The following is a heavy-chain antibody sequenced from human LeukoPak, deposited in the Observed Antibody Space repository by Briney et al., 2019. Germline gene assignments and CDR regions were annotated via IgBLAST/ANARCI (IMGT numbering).Heavy chain of an antibody. J-gene: IGHJ4*02. D-gene: IGHD6-19*01. CDR2: IYTSGST. V-gene: IGHV4-4*07. CDR3: ARDNIGRSSGWPTLDY. Sequence: SETLSLTCTVSGGSISSYYWSWIRQPAGKGLEWIGRIYTSGSTNYNPSLKSRVTMSVDTSKNQFSLKLSSVTAADTAVYYCARDNIGRSSGWPTLDYWGQGTLVTVSP. CDR1: GGSISSYY.